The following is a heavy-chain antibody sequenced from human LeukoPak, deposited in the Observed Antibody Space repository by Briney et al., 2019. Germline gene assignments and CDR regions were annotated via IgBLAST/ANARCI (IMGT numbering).Heavy chain of an antibody. CDR1: GGSINTSPYY. CDR3: ARAGYTISSYRFDY. Sequence: SETLSLTCAVSGGSINTSPYYWGWIHQPPGKGLEWIGSISSSGSSYYNPSLKSRVSMSVDTSKNKFSLELRSVTAADTAVYFCARAGYTISSYRFDYWGQGALVTVSS. D-gene: IGHD3-16*02. V-gene: IGHV4-39*07. CDR2: ISSSGSS. J-gene: IGHJ4*02.